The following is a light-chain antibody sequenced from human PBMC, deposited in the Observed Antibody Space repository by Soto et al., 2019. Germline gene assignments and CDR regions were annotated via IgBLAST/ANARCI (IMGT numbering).Light chain of an antibody. J-gene: IGKJ1*01. V-gene: IGKV1-5*01. CDR3: QQYTNYPWT. CDR1: QSISSW. CDR2: DVS. Sequence: DIQMTQSPPTLSASVGDRVTVTCRASQSISSWLACYQQRPGKAPNLLIYDVSSLESGVPSRFSGSGSGTEFTLTISSLQPDDFATYYCQQYTNYPWTFGQGTKV.